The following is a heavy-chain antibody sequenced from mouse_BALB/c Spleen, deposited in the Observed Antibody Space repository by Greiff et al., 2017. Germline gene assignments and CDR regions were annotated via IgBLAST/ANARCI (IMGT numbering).Heavy chain of an antibody. Sequence: EVQLVESGPSLVKPSQTLSLTCSVTGDSITSGYWNWIRKFPGNKLEYMGYISYSGSTYYNPSLKSRISITRDTSKNQYYLQLNSVTTEDTATYYCARWLLSSYAMDYWGQGTSVTVSS. CDR3: ARWLLSSYAMDY. J-gene: IGHJ4*01. CDR1: GDSITSGY. V-gene: IGHV3-8*02. CDR2: ISYSGST. D-gene: IGHD2-12*01.